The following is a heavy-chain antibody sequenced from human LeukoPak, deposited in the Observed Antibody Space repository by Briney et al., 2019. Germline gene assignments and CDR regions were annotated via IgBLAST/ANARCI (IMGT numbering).Heavy chain of an antibody. J-gene: IGHJ4*02. CDR3: ARSRRPYGDYVDYFDY. V-gene: IGHV4-31*03. Sequence: SETLSLTCTVSGGSISSGGYYWSWIRQHPGKGLEWIGYIYYSGSTYYNPSLKSRVTISEDTSKNQFSLKLSSVTAADTAVYYCARSRRPYGDYVDYFDYWGQGTLVTVSS. CDR2: IYYSGST. D-gene: IGHD4-17*01. CDR1: GGSISSGGYY.